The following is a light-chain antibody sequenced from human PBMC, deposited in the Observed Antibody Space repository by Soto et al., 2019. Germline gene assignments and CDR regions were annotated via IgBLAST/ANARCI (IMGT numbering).Light chain of an antibody. Sequence: ENVLTQSPGTLSLSPGERATLSCRASQRVSSGYVAWYQQKPGQAPRLLIYGASNRATDIPDRFSGRGSGTDFTLTISRLEPEDFAVYYCQQYGSSPPSSTFGQGTRMEIK. CDR1: QRVSSGY. J-gene: IGKJ5*01. CDR3: QQYGSSPPSST. V-gene: IGKV3-20*01. CDR2: GAS.